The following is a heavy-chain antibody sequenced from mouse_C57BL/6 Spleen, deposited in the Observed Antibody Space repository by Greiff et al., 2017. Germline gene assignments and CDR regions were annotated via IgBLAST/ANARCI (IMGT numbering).Heavy chain of an antibody. Sequence: EVKLMESGPGLVKPSQSLSLTCSVTGYSITSGYYWNWIRQFPGNKLEWMGYISYDGSNNYNPSLKNRISITRDTSKNQFFLKLNSVTTEDTATYYCARKAGTRFAYWGQGTLVTVSA. CDR3: ARKAGTRFAY. CDR2: ISYDGSN. CDR1: GYSITSGYY. J-gene: IGHJ3*01. D-gene: IGHD4-1*01. V-gene: IGHV3-6*01.